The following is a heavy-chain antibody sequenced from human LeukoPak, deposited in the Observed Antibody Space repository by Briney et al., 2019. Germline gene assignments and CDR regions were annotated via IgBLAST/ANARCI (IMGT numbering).Heavy chain of an antibody. CDR2: ISGSGGST. V-gene: IGHV3-23*01. CDR1: GFTFSSYA. CDR3: ARGERGYSYGFGLDY. Sequence: GGSLRLSCAASGFTFSSYAMSWVRQAPGKGLEWVSAISGSGGSTYYADSVKGRFTISRDNSKNTLYLQMNSLRAEDTAVYYCARGERGYSYGFGLDYWGQGTLVTVSS. D-gene: IGHD5-18*01. J-gene: IGHJ4*02.